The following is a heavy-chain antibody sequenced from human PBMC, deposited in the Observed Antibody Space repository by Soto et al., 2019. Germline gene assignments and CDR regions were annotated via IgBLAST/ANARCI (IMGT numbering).Heavy chain of an antibody. Sequence: PGGSLRLSCAASGFTFSSYAMSWVRQAPGKGLEWVSAISGSGGSTYYADSVKGRFTISRDNSKNTLYLQVNSLRAKDTAVYYCAKGQPLFICGWYRPRGVFDIWGQGSLVTVSS. CDR1: GFTFSSYA. D-gene: IGHD6-19*01. J-gene: IGHJ3*02. CDR3: AKGQPLFICGWYRPRGVFDI. CDR2: ISGSGGST. V-gene: IGHV3-23*01.